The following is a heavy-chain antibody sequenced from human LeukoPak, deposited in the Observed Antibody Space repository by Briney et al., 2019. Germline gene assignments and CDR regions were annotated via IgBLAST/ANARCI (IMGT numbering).Heavy chain of an antibody. D-gene: IGHD4-17*01. CDR3: ARYPDYGDYEKYFDY. V-gene: IGHV5-51*01. CDR2: IYPGDSDT. Sequence: GESLKISCKGSGYSFTSYWIGWVRQMPGKGLEWMGIIYPGDSDTRYSPSFQGQVTISADKSISTAYLQWSSLKASDTAMYYCARYPDYGDYEKYFDYWGQGTLVTVSS. J-gene: IGHJ4*02. CDR1: GYSFTSYW.